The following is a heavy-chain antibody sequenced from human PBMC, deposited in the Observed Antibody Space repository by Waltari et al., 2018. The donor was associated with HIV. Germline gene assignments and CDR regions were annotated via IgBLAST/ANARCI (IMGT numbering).Heavy chain of an antibody. V-gene: IGHV4-34*01. CDR3: ARKDSDGYGDYPAPNWYFDL. D-gene: IGHD4-17*01. CDR2: SNHSAST. Sequence: QVQLQQWGAGLLKPSETLSLTCAVYGGSFSGYYWSWIRQPPGKGLEWNGESNHSASTNDHPTLKTQFTISVDTSNTQFSLKLSSVTAADTAVYYCARKDSDGYGDYPAPNWYFDLWGRGTLVTVSS. CDR1: GGSFSGYY. J-gene: IGHJ2*01.